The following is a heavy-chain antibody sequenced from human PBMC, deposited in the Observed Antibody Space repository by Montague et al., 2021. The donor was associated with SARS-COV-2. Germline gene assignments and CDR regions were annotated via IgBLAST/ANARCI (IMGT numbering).Heavy chain of an antibody. Sequence: SLRLSCAASGFTFSSYGMHWVRQAPGKGLEWVANINQDGSDRRYVDSVKGRFTISKDNAKNSLFLEMNSLRAEDTAVYYCARRNDMDVWGQGTTVTVSS. CDR1: GFTFSSYG. J-gene: IGHJ6*02. V-gene: IGHV3-7*01. CDR3: ARRNDMDV. CDR2: INQDGSDR.